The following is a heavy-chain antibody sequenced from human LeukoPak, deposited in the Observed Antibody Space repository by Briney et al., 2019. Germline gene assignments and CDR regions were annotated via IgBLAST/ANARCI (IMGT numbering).Heavy chain of an antibody. CDR3: ARGPYDRSGYRFDY. CDR2: ISWNSGSI. Sequence: PGRSLRLSCAASGFTFDDYAMHWVRQAPGKGLEWVSGISWNSGSIGYADSVKGRFTISRDNSKNTLYLQMNSLRAEDTAVYYCARGPYDRSGYRFDYWGQGTLVTVSS. J-gene: IGHJ4*02. D-gene: IGHD3-22*01. CDR1: GFTFDDYA. V-gene: IGHV3-9*01.